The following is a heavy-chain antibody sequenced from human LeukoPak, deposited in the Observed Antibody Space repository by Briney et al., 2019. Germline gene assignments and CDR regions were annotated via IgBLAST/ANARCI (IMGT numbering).Heavy chain of an antibody. D-gene: IGHD6-25*01. J-gene: IGHJ4*02. V-gene: IGHV4-4*03. CDR2: VHLDGGT. CDR3: AREGGFYRPLDY. Sequence: PETLSLTCGVSGGSVSSTNWWTWIRQPPGKGLEWIGEVHLDGGTNFNPSLKSRLTMSVDLSENHVSLKLTSVTAADTAVYYCAREGGFYRPLDYSGQGTLVTVSS. CDR1: GGSVSSTNW.